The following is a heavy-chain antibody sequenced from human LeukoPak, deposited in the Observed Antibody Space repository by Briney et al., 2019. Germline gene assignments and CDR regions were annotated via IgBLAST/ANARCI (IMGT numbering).Heavy chain of an antibody. CDR3: ARATRWGKGGDPDY. CDR1: GYTFTSYY. D-gene: IGHD3-16*01. CDR2: INPSGGST. J-gene: IGHJ4*02. Sequence: ASVKVSCKASGYTFTSYYIHWVRQAPGQGLEWMGIINPSGGSTSYAQKFQGRVTMTGDTSTSTAYMELRSLRSDDTAVYYCARATRWGKGGDPDYWGQGTLVTVSS. V-gene: IGHV1-46*01.